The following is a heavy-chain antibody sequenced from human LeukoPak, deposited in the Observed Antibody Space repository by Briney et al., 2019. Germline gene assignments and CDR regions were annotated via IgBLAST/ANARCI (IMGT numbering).Heavy chain of an antibody. CDR3: ARYDYGDRGDYGHGMDV. Sequence: ASVKVSCKASGYTFTSYGISWVRQAPGQGLEWMGWISAYSGNTNYAQKLQGRVTMTTDTSTSTAYMELRSLRSDDTAVYYCARYDYGDRGDYGHGMDVWGQGTTVTVSS. CDR1: GYTFTSYG. J-gene: IGHJ6*02. CDR2: ISAYSGNT. V-gene: IGHV1-18*01. D-gene: IGHD4-17*01.